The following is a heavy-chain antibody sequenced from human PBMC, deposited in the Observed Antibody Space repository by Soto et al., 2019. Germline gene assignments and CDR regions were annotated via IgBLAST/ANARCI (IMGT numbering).Heavy chain of an antibody. Sequence: EVQLLESGGGLVQPGGFLRLSCAASGFTFSTYAMSWVRQAPGEGLEWVSGIGGGTGATYNADSVKGRFIISRDNSKNTLYLQMNNLSVEDTAVYYCAKNAMSTVTRRGQYFDSWGQGTLVTVSS. V-gene: IGHV3-23*01. CDR2: IGGGTGAT. CDR3: AKNAMSTVTRRGQYFDS. J-gene: IGHJ4*02. CDR1: GFTFSTYA. D-gene: IGHD4-17*01.